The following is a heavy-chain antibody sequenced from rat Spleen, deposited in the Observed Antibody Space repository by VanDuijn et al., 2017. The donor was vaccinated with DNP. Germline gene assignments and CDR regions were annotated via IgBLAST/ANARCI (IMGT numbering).Heavy chain of an antibody. J-gene: IGHJ4*01. CDR2: MSSGGST. V-gene: IGHV2-6*01. CDR3: TRDPLYNSGALDA. D-gene: IGHD4-3*01. CDR1: GFSLTSYN. Sequence: QVQLKESGPGLVQPSQTLSLTCTVAGFSLTSYNVHWVRQPPGKGLEWLAAMSSGGSTYYNSTLKSRLTISRDTSKSQVFLEMNSLQIEDTAIYFCTRDPLYNSGALDAWGQGISVTVSS.